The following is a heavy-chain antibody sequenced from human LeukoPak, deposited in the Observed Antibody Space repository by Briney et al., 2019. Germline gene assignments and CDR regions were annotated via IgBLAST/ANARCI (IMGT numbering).Heavy chain of an antibody. Sequence: PSETLSLTCTVSVGSINRYYWSWLRQPPGKGLEWIGYIYYSGSTNYNPSLKSRVTISVDTSKNQFSLKLSSVTAADTAMYYCAGYSSGWAAGYYYYMDVWGKGTTVTVSS. V-gene: IGHV4-59*01. CDR2: IYYSGST. J-gene: IGHJ6*03. CDR1: VGSINRYY. CDR3: AGYSSGWAAGYYYYMDV. D-gene: IGHD6-19*01.